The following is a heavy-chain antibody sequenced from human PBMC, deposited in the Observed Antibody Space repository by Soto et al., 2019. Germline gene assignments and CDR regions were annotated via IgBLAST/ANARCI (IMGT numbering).Heavy chain of an antibody. Sequence: GASVKVSCKASGYTFTGYYMHWVRQAPGQGLEWMGWINPNSGGTNYAQKFQGWVTMTRDTSISTAYMELSRLRSDDTAVYYCARAGGPDKVTTYYYGMDVWGQGTTVTVYS. D-gene: IGHD4-4*01. V-gene: IGHV1-2*04. CDR3: ARAGGPDKVTTYYYGMDV. CDR1: GYTFTGYY. CDR2: INPNSGGT. J-gene: IGHJ6*02.